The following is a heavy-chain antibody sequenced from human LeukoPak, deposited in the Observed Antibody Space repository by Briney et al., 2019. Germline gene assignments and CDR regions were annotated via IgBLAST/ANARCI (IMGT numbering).Heavy chain of an antibody. V-gene: IGHV3-33*07. CDR3: ARMGSALEVAANAFDI. J-gene: IGHJ3*02. CDR2: IRFDGANL. Sequence: GGSLRLSCSASGFTVSSFGMYWVRQAPGKGLEWVAFIRFDGANLYYSESVKGRFTISRDNAKSSLYLQMNSLRVEDTAVYYCARMGSALEVAANAFDIWGQGTMVTVSS. D-gene: IGHD2-15*01. CDR1: GFTVSSFG.